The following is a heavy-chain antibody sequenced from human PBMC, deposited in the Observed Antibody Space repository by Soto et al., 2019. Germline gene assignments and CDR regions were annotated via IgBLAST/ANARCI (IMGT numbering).Heavy chain of an antibody. CDR2: MSFDGNSK. J-gene: IGHJ4*02. V-gene: IGHV3-30-3*01. CDR3: ARGRSVIDDDDFAY. CDR1: GFTFSSYS. Sequence: QVQLVESGGGVVQPGRSLRLSCAASGFTFSSYSMHWVRQAPGKGLEWVAAMSFDGNSKYFADSVKGRFTISRDNSKNPLSLKMNSLGADDSVVYYCARGRSVIDDDDFAYWGQGTRVTASS. D-gene: IGHD2-21*01.